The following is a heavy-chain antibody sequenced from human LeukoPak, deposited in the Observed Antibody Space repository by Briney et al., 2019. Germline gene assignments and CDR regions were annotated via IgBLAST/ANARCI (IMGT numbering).Heavy chain of an antibody. V-gene: IGHV4-61*01. CDR2: IYYSGST. J-gene: IGHJ3*02. CDR1: GGSISSSSYY. CDR3: ARSEYSYGADAFDI. Sequence: SETLSLTCTVSGGSISSSSYYWSWIRRPPGKGLEWIGYIYYSGSTNYSPSLKSRVTISVDTSKNQFSLKLSSVTAADTAVYYCARSEYSYGADAFDIWGQGTMVTVSS. D-gene: IGHD5-18*01.